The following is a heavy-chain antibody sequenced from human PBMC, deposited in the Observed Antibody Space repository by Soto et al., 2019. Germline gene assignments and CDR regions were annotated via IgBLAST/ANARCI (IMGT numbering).Heavy chain of an antibody. V-gene: IGHV1-69*01. CDR2: IIPIFGTA. J-gene: IGHJ4*02. Sequence: QVQLVQSGAEVKKPGSSVKVACKASGGAFSSYAISWVRQAPGQGREWMGGIIPIFGTANYAQKFQGRVTITADESTSTAYMELSSLRSEDTAVYYCARSPVGTTVTTLIFDYWGQGTLVTVSS. CDR3: ARSPVGTTVTTLIFDY. CDR1: GGAFSSYA. D-gene: IGHD4-17*01.